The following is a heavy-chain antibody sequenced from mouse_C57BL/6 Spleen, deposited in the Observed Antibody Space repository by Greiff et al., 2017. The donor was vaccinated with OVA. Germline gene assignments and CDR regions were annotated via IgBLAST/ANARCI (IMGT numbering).Heavy chain of an antibody. CDR3: ARIDARHYAFDY. V-gene: IGHV2-5*01. CDR2: ICSGGST. CDR1: GFSFTSYG. Sequence: VQVVQSGPGLVQPSQSLSLTCTVSGFSFTSYGVHWVRQSPGKGLEWLGVICSGGSTDYNAAFLSRLSITIDNSTSQVFFKMNSLQADDTAMYYCARIDARHYAFDYWGQGTSVTVSS. J-gene: IGHJ4*01.